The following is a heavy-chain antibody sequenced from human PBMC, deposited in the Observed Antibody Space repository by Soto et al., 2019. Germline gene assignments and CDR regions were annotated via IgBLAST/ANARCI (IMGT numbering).Heavy chain of an antibody. J-gene: IGHJ4*02. Sequence: QVQLVESGGGVVQPGRSLRLSCAAAGFTFSSYGMHWVRQAPGKGLEWVAVLWYDGSNKYYADSVKGRFTISRDNSKNTLYLQMNSMRDEDTAVYYCAREGYSYAIDYWGQGTLVTVSS. V-gene: IGHV3-33*01. CDR1: GFTFSSYG. CDR3: AREGYSYAIDY. D-gene: IGHD5-18*01. CDR2: LWYDGSNK.